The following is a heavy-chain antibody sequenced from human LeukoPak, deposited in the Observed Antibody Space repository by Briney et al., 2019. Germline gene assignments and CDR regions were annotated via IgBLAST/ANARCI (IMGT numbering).Heavy chain of an antibody. CDR2: IYYSRST. D-gene: IGHD6-25*01. J-gene: IGHJ4*02. CDR3: ALSPRSAAGAIDY. CDR1: GGSISSYY. V-gene: IGHV4-59*01. Sequence: SETLALSCTGSGGSISSYYWSWIRQPPGKGLEWIGYIYYSRSTYYNPSLKSRVTISVDTSKNQFSLKLSSVTAADTAVYFCALSPRSAAGAIDYWGQGTLVTVSS.